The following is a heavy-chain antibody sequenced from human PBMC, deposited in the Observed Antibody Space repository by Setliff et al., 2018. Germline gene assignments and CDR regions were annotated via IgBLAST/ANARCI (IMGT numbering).Heavy chain of an antibody. CDR2: ITSGYGAK. Sequence: ASVKVSCKASGYTFTDYAMHWVRQAPGQRLEWMGWITSGYGAKKYSQDLQGRGTITRDTGASTVYMELTNLTSDDTAVYYCARGPGGYGDSLDYWGPGTLVTVSS. J-gene: IGHJ4*02. V-gene: IGHV1-3*01. CDR1: GYTFTDYA. D-gene: IGHD5-12*01. CDR3: ARGPGGYGDSLDY.